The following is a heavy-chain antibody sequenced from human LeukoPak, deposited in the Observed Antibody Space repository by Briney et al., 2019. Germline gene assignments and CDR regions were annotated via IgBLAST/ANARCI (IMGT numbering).Heavy chain of an antibody. V-gene: IGHV3-30-3*01. CDR1: GFTFSSYS. Sequence: GGSLRLSCAASGFTFSSYSMHWVRQAPGRGLEWVAVISYDGVNKYYADSVKGRFTVSRDNSQNTLSLQMNTLRTDDTAIYFCARDRVSMIRGVYTFDYWGQGTLVTVSS. CDR3: ARDRVSMIRGVYTFDY. J-gene: IGHJ4*02. D-gene: IGHD3-10*01. CDR2: ISYDGVNK.